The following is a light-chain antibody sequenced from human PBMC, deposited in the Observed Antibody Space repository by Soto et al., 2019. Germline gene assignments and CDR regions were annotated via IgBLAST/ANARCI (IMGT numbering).Light chain of an antibody. CDR1: SSDVGGYNY. J-gene: IGLJ1*01. V-gene: IGLV2-14*01. Sequence: QSALTQPASVSGSPGQSITISCTGTSSDVGGYNYVSWYQQHPGKAPKLMIHEVSNRPSGVSNRFSGSKSGNTASLTISGLQAEDEADYYCSSYTSSSTVFGTGTKVTVL. CDR3: SSYTSSSTV. CDR2: EVS.